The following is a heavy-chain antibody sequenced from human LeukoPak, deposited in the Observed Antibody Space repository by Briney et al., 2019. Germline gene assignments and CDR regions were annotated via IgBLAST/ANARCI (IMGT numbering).Heavy chain of an antibody. Sequence: SETLSLTCTVSGDSMTGHYWSWFRQPPGKGLEWIGYIYYSGSTDYNPSLKSRVTISVDTSKNQFSLKLSSVTAADTAVYYCASAGGYCSSTSCPNGGVYYFDYWGQGTLVTVSS. CDR3: ASAGGYCSSTSCPNGGVYYFDY. CDR2: IYYSGST. J-gene: IGHJ4*02. D-gene: IGHD2-2*01. CDR1: GDSMTGHY. V-gene: IGHV4-59*11.